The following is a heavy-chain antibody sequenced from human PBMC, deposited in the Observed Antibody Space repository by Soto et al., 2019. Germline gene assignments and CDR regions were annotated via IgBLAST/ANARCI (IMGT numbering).Heavy chain of an antibody. CDR1: GGSISSGGYS. CDR3: ARGVTTVTTIDY. D-gene: IGHD4-17*01. Sequence: PSETLSLTCAVSGGSISSGGYSWSWIRQPPGKGLEWIGYIYHSGSTYYNPSLKSRVTIPVDRSKNQFSLKLSSVTAADTAVYNCARGVTTVTTIDYWGQGTLVTVSS. V-gene: IGHV4-30-2*01. J-gene: IGHJ4*02. CDR2: IYHSGST.